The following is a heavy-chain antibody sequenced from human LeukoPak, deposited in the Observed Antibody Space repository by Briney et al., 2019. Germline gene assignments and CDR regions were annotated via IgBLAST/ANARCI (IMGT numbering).Heavy chain of an antibody. Sequence: ASVKVSCKASGYTFTGYYMHWVRQATGQGLEWMGWMNPNSGDTGYTQKFQGRVTITRNTSINTAYMELSSLRSEDTAVYYCARGRSIAPRLGFDPWGQGTLVTVSS. CDR3: ARGRSIAPRLGFDP. V-gene: IGHV1-8*03. CDR1: GYTFTGYY. J-gene: IGHJ5*02. CDR2: MNPNSGDT. D-gene: IGHD6-6*01.